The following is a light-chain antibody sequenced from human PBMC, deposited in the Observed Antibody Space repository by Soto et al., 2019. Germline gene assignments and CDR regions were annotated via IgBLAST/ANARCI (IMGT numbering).Light chain of an antibody. CDR1: QPVSDK. CDR2: GAS. Sequence: IVMAQTPANLCLSPGAGATVSCLASQPVSDKLAWYQQKPGQAPRLLIYGASARALGIPARFSGSGSGTEFSFTVTSLQSEDFAVYYCQQYDQWPITFGQGTRLEIK. J-gene: IGKJ5*01. V-gene: IGKV3-15*01. CDR3: QQYDQWPIT.